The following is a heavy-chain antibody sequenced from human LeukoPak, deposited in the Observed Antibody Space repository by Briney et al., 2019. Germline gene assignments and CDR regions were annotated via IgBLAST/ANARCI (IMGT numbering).Heavy chain of an antibody. Sequence: SQTLSVTCDIPGDTASSNSAAWNWIRHSPSRCLEWLGRTYYGSKWYYDYAVSVKSRITPSPDTSKNQFSLQLNSVTGDATAVYSCARGFALDFWGQGKMVTVSS. J-gene: IGHJ3*01. V-gene: IGHV6-1*01. CDR3: ARGFALDF. CDR2: TYYGSKWYY. CDR1: GDTASSNSAA.